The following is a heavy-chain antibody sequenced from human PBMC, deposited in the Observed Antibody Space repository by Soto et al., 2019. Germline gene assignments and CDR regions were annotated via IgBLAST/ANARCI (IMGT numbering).Heavy chain of an antibody. J-gene: IGHJ6*02. D-gene: IGHD5-12*01. Sequence: QVQLVESGGGVVQPGRSLRLSCRVSGFTFNNSGMHWVRQAPGKGLEWMAVISYDGSDKYYADSVKGRVIISRDNSKNTLKLEMNSLRAEDTAIYYCVKDRVPGAYGNYYGMDVWGQGTTVTVSS. CDR2: ISYDGSDK. CDR3: VKDRVPGAYGNYYGMDV. V-gene: IGHV3-30*18. CDR1: GFTFNNSG.